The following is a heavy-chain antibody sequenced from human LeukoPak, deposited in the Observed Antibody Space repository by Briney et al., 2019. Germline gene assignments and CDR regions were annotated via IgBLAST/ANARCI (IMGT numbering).Heavy chain of an antibody. V-gene: IGHV3-30-3*01. D-gene: IGHD6-19*01. CDR2: ISYDGSNK. J-gene: IGHJ4*02. Sequence: GGSLRLSCAASGFTVSSNYMSWVRQAPGKGLEWVAVISYDGSNKYYADSVKGRFTISRDNSKNTLYLQMNSLRAEDTAVYYCARDRGQWLFDYWGQGTLVTVSS. CDR1: GFTVSSNY. CDR3: ARDRGQWLFDY.